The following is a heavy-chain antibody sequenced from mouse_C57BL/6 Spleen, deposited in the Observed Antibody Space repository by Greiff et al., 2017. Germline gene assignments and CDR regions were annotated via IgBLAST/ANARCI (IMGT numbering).Heavy chain of an antibody. Sequence: QVQLKESGPGLVQPSQSLSITCTASGFSLTSYGVHWVRQSPGKGLEWLGVIWSGGSTDYNAPFIARLSISKDNSKSQVFFKMNSLQADDSAIYYWARRGRSPYFDYWGQGTTLTVSS. CDR1: GFSLTSYG. CDR2: IWSGGST. J-gene: IGHJ2*01. V-gene: IGHV2-2*01. CDR3: ARRGRSPYFDY. D-gene: IGHD1-1*01.